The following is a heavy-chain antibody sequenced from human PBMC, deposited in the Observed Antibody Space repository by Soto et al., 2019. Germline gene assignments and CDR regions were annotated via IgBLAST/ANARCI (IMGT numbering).Heavy chain of an antibody. J-gene: IGHJ4*02. CDR3: AKVERLGQFYY. Sequence: EVQLVESGGGLVQPGGSRRLSCAASGFTLRGYWMHGVREAPGKGLVWVSRINSDGSSTSYADSVKGRFTIARDNAKNTLYLHMNILRAEDSAVYYCAKVERLGQFYYWGQGTLVTASS. CDR2: INSDGSST. D-gene: IGHD1-1*01. CDR1: GFTLRGYW. V-gene: IGHV3-74*01.